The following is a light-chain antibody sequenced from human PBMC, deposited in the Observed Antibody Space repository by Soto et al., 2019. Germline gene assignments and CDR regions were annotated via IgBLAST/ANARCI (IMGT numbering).Light chain of an antibody. CDR2: AAS. J-gene: IGKJ5*01. CDR3: QQSYSTPIT. Sequence: DIHMSQSPSSVSASVGDRVTITCRASQGIRSWLAWFQQKPGKAPKLLIYAASTLQSGVPSRFSGSGSGTDFTLTISSLQPEDFETYYCQQSYSTPITFGQGTRLEIK. CDR1: QGIRSW. V-gene: IGKV1-12*01.